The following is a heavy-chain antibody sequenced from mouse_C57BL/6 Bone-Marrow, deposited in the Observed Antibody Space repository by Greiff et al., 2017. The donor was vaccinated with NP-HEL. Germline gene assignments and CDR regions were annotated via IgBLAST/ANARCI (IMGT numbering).Heavy chain of an antibody. J-gene: IGHJ3*01. CDR1: GFSLTSYG. CDR3: ARNPPWGYSGFAY. D-gene: IGHD2-3*01. Sequence: VKLMESGPGLVQPSQSLSITCTVSGFSLTSYGVHWVRQSPGKGLEWLGVIWSGGSTDYNAAFISRLSISKDNSKSQVFFKMNSLQADDTAIYYCARNPPWGYSGFAYWGQGTLVTVSA. V-gene: IGHV2-2*01. CDR2: IWSGGST.